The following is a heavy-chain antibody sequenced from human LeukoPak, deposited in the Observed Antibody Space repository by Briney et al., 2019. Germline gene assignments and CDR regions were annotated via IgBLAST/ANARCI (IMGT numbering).Heavy chain of an antibody. CDR3: AKGQHYYDSSGYYLGHDAFDI. D-gene: IGHD3-22*01. J-gene: IGHJ3*02. CDR1: GFTFDDYA. V-gene: IGHV3-9*01. Sequence: PGGSLRLSCAASGFTFDDYAMHWVRQAPGKGLEGVSGISWNSGSIGYADSVKGRFTISRDNAKTSLYLQVNSLRAEDTALYYCAKGQHYYDSSGYYLGHDAFDIWGQGTMVTVSS. CDR2: ISWNSGSI.